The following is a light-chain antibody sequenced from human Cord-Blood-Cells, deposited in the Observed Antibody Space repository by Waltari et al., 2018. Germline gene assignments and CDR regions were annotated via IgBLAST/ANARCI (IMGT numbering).Light chain of an antibody. J-gene: IGLJ3*02. Sequence: QSALTKPRSVSGSPGQSVTISCTGTSSDVGGYNYVSWYQQHPGKAPKLMIYDVSKRPSGVPDRFSGSKSGNTASLTISGLQAEEEADYYCCSYAGSYTLVFGGGTKLTVL. CDR1: SSDVGGYNY. V-gene: IGLV2-11*01. CDR2: DVS. CDR3: CSYAGSYTLV.